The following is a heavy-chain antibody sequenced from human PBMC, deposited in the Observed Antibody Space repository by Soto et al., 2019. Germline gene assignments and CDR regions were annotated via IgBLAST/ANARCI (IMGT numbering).Heavy chain of an antibody. Sequence: QITLNESGPTVVKPAETLTLTCTVSGFSLTTSGVGVXWIRXSPGXAXEWLALIYWYDDKRSSASLKSRLTYNKVTYKNQVVLIMASVDPADKATFYCADRSLSTVFGLVSMSPIYFEFWGQGTPVVVSS. V-gene: IGHV2-5*01. CDR3: ADRSLSTVFGLVSMSPIYFEF. D-gene: IGHD3-3*01. CDR1: GFSLTTSGVG. J-gene: IGHJ4*02. CDR2: IYWYDDK.